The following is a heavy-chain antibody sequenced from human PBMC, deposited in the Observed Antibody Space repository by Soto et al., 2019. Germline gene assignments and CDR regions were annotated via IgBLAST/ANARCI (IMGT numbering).Heavy chain of an antibody. J-gene: IGHJ4*02. V-gene: IGHV3-23*01. CDR2: ITSDGRT. Sequence: GGSVRLSCAASGFSFSTYEMNWVRQAPGKGLEWVSIITSDGRTYYADSVKGRFTISRDNSKNTVYLQMNSLRAEDTAVYYCAKDYSTVTTDPLSVVLFDYWGQGALVTVSS. CDR3: AKDYSTVTTDPLSVVLFDY. CDR1: GFSFSTYE. D-gene: IGHD4-17*01.